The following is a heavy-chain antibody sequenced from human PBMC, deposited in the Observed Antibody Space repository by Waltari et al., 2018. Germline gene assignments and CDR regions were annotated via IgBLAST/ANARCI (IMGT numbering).Heavy chain of an antibody. V-gene: IGHV4-4*02. D-gene: IGHD2-2*01. Sequence: QVQLQESGPGLVKPSGTLSLTCAVSGGSISSSNWWSWVRQPPGKGLEWIGEIYHSGSTNDNPSIKSRVTISVDKSKNQFSLKLSSVTAADTAVYYCARDRIVVVPAATRSYYYYGMDVWGQGTTVTVSS. CDR3: ARDRIVVVPAATRSYYYYGMDV. J-gene: IGHJ6*02. CDR1: GGSISSSNW. CDR2: IYHSGST.